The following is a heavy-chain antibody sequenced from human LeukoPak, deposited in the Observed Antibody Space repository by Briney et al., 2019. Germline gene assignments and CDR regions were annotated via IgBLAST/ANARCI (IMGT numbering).Heavy chain of an antibody. CDR2: ISDNGGRT. V-gene: IGHV3-23*01. Sequence: GESLRLSCAASGFTFSNYAMIWVRQAPGKGLEWVSGISDNGGRTYYADSVKGRFTISRDNSKNTLDLQMNSLRVEDTAVYYCAKDLFYSGGFSWFDYWGQGTLVSVSS. J-gene: IGHJ4*02. D-gene: IGHD1-26*01. CDR1: GFTFSNYA. CDR3: AKDLFYSGGFSWFDY.